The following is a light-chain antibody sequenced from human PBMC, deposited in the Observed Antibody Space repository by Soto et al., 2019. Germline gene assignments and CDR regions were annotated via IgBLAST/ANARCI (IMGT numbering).Light chain of an antibody. J-gene: IGKJ1*01. CDR3: QQYNNWPPGT. V-gene: IGKV3-15*01. Sequence: EIVMTQSPATLSVSPGERATLSCRASQSVSSNLAWYQQKPGQAPRLLIYGASTRVTGIPARCSGSGSGTEFTLTICSLYSEDFAVYYCQQYNNWPPGTFGQGTKVEIK. CDR2: GAS. CDR1: QSVSSN.